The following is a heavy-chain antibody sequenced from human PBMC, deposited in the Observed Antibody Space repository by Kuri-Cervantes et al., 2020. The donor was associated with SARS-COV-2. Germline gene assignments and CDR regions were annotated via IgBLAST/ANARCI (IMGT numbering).Heavy chain of an antibody. CDR2: ISGYNGNT. V-gene: IGHV1-18*04. J-gene: IGHJ4*02. D-gene: IGHD1-1*01. CDR3: VRDGTVSLFDY. CDR1: GYNFNISG. Sequence: ASVKVSCKASGYNFNISGIHWVRQAPGQGLEWMGWISGYNGNTNYAQNFQGRVPMTTDTSTSTAYMELRSLRSDDTAVYYCVRDGTVSLFDYWGQGTLVTVSS.